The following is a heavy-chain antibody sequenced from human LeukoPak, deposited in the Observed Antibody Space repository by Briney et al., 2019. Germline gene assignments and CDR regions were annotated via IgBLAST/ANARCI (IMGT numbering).Heavy chain of an antibody. CDR1: GGTFSSYA. CDR3: ASVDTATDKYLYYYYYYGMDV. V-gene: IGHV1-69*04. D-gene: IGHD5-18*01. CDR2: IIPILGIA. J-gene: IGHJ6*02. Sequence: GASVKVSCKASGGTFSSYAISWVRQAPGQGLEWMGRIIPILGIANYAQKFQGRVTITADKSTSTAYMELSSLRSEDTAVYYCASVDTATDKYLYYYYYYGMDVWGQGTTVTVSS.